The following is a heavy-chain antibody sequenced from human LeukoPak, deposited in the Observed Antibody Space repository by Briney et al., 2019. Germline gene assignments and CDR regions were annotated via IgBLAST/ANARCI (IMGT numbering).Heavy chain of an antibody. CDR2: ISISGGST. CDR3: AKDSSNIMGARLDY. CDR1: GFTFNSYA. J-gene: IGHJ4*02. Sequence: GGSLRLSCAASGFTFNSYAMSWVRQAPGRGLEWVSGISISGGSTYYADSVKGRFTISRDNSKNTLFLQMKSLRAEDTAVYYCAKDSSNIMGARLDYWGQGTLVTVSS. D-gene: IGHD1-26*01. V-gene: IGHV3-23*01.